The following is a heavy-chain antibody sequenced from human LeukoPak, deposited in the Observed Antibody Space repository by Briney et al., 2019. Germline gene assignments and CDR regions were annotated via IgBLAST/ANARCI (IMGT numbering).Heavy chain of an antibody. Sequence: PGGSLRLSCAASGFTFSSYWMSWVRQAPGKGLEWVANIKQDGSEKYYVDSVKGRFTISRDNAKNSLYLQMNSLRAEDTAVYYCARDQRWELNREYYFDYWGQGTLVTVSS. J-gene: IGHJ4*02. V-gene: IGHV3-7*01. CDR1: GFTFSSYW. CDR3: ARDQRWELNREYYFDY. CDR2: IKQDGSEK. D-gene: IGHD1-26*01.